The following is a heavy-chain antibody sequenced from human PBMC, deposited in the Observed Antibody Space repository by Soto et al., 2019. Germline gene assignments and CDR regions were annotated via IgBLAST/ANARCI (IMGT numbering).Heavy chain of an antibody. D-gene: IGHD2-21*01. V-gene: IGHV3-23*01. CDR3: AKRHGGATPGTYFFDY. CDR1: GFTFSTCA. CDR2: ISALTDTT. J-gene: IGHJ4*02. Sequence: EVQLLESGGGLVQPGESLRLSCVASGFTFSTCAMGWVRRAPGKGLEWVSAISALTDTTYYADSVKGRFTISRDNSKNMLYLQVNNLRAEDTAVYYCAKRHGGATPGTYFFDYWGQGTLVTVSS.